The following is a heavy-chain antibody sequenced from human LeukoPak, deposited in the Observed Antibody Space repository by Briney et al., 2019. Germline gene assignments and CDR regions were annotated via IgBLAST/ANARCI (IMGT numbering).Heavy chain of an antibody. Sequence: ASVKVSCKASGGTFSSYAISWVRQAPGQGLEWMGGIIPIFGTANYAQKFQGRVTITADESTSTTYMELSSLRSEDTAVYYCASIGYSGYGSPYYYYYMDVWGKGTTVTVSS. CDR3: ASIGYSGYGSPYYYYYMDV. J-gene: IGHJ6*03. CDR2: IIPIFGTA. V-gene: IGHV1-69*13. D-gene: IGHD5-12*01. CDR1: GGTFSSYA.